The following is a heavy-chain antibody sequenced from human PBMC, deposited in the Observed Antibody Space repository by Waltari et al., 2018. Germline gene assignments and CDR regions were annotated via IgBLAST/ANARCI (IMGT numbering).Heavy chain of an antibody. CDR1: GGSISSGGYY. V-gene: IGHV4-31*03. D-gene: IGHD2-21*01. CDR2: IYYSGST. J-gene: IGHJ4*02. Sequence: QVQLQESGPGLVKPSQTLSLTCTVSGGSISSGGYYWSWIRQHPGKGLEWIGYIYYSGSTYYNPSLKSRVTISLDTSKNQFALKRSSVTAADTAVYYCASMPRVVVIAIGQYYFDYWGQGTLVTVSS. CDR3: ASMPRVVVIAIGQYYFDY.